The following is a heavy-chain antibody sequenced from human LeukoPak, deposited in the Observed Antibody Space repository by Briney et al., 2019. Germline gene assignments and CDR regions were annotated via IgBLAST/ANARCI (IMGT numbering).Heavy chain of an antibody. CDR1: GGTFSSYT. CDR2: IIPILGIA. V-gene: IGHV1-69*02. Sequence: ASVKVSCKASGGTFSSYTISWVRQAPGQGLEWMGRIIPILGIANYAQKFQGRVTITADKSTSTAYMELSSLRSEDTAVYHCARGTSSSRGSYYYYGMDVWGQGTTVTVSS. J-gene: IGHJ6*02. D-gene: IGHD6-13*01. CDR3: ARGTSSSRGSYYYYGMDV.